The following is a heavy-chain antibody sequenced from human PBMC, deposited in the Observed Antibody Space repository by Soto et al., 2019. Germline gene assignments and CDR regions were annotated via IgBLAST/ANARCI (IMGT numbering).Heavy chain of an antibody. D-gene: IGHD3-10*01. Sequence: QVQLVESGGGVVQPGRSLRLSCAASGFTFSSYGMHWVRQAPGKGLEWVAVIWFDGSHKYYADFVKGRFTISRDNSKNTLYMQMISLRAEDTAVYYCARSNYYGSDYLYFDLWDRGTLVTVSS. V-gene: IGHV3-33*01. CDR3: ARSNYYGSDYLYFDL. CDR2: IWFDGSHK. CDR1: GFTFSSYG. J-gene: IGHJ2*01.